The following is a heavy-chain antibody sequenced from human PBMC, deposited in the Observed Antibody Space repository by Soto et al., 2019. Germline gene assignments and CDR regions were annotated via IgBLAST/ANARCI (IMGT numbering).Heavy chain of an antibody. J-gene: IGHJ4*01. V-gene: IGHV1-8*01. D-gene: IGHD4-4*01. CDR3: SRVPYSGNTYYPVD. Sequence: GASVKVSCKASGYTFTSYDINWVRQATGQGLEWMGWMNPNSGNTGYAQKFQGRVTMTRNTSISTAYMELSSLRSEDTAVYYCSRVPYSGNTYYPVDWGQGTLVTVSS. CDR2: MNPNSGNT. CDR1: GYTFTSYD.